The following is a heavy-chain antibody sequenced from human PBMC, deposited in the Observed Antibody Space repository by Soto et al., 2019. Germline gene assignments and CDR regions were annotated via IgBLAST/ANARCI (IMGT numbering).Heavy chain of an antibody. V-gene: IGHV3-21*01. CDR2: ITSSSSYI. CDR1: GFTFSSYN. J-gene: IGHJ6*02. D-gene: IGHD2-15*01. CDR3: ARRPPYCSGSNCGLDV. Sequence: EVQLVESGGGLVKPGGSLRLSCAASGFTFSSYNMNWVRQAPGKGLEWVSSITSSSSYIFYADSVKGHFTISRDNTKNSLYLQMNSLRVEDTAVYYCARRPPYCSGSNCGLDVWGQGTTVTVSS.